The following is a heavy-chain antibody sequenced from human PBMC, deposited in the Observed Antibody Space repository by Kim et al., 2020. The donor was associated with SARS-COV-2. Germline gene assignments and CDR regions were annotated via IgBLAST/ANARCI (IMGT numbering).Heavy chain of an antibody. CDR3: ARQYSSGWYYYYMDV. D-gene: IGHD6-19*01. J-gene: IGHJ6*03. Sequence: KFQGRVTITADKSTSTAYMELSSLRSEDTAVYYCARQYSSGWYYYYMDVWGKGTTVTVSS. V-gene: IGHV1-69*02.